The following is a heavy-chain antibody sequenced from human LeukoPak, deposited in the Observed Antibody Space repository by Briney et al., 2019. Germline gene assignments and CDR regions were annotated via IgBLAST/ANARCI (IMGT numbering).Heavy chain of an antibody. Sequence: PGGSLRLSCAASGFTFSSYAMHWVRQAPGKGLEWVAVISYDGSNKYYADSVKGRFTIPRDNSKNTLYLQMNSLRAEDTAVYYCAKDGGSYAFDYWGQGTLVTVSS. CDR1: GFTFSSYA. J-gene: IGHJ4*02. CDR3: AKDGGSYAFDY. V-gene: IGHV3-30*04. D-gene: IGHD1-26*01. CDR2: ISYDGSNK.